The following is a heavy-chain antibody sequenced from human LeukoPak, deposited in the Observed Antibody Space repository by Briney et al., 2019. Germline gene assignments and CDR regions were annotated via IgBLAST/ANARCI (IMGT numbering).Heavy chain of an antibody. Sequence: SETLSLTCTVSGGSISSYYWSWLRQSAGKGLEWIGRIYTSGSTNYNPSLKSRVTMSVDTSKNKFSLKLSSVTAADTAVYYCARYGGNSGFDYWGQGTLVTVSS. V-gene: IGHV4-4*07. J-gene: IGHJ4*02. CDR2: IYTSGST. D-gene: IGHD4-23*01. CDR1: GGSISSYY. CDR3: ARYGGNSGFDY.